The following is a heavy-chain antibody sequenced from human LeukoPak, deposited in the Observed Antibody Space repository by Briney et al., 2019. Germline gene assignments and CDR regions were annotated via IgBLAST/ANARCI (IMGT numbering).Heavy chain of an antibody. CDR2: IDTGGDT. D-gene: IGHD6-13*01. J-gene: IGHJ4*02. CDR1: GFTFSSYD. Sequence: PGGSLRLSCAASGFTFSSYDIHWVRQAIGKGLEWVSGIDTGGDTYYLGSVKGRFTISRENAKNSLYLEMNSLRAGDTAVYYCARGPRAYKYYSSWYFDYWGQGTLVIVSS. V-gene: IGHV3-13*01. CDR3: ARGPRAYKYYSSWYFDY.